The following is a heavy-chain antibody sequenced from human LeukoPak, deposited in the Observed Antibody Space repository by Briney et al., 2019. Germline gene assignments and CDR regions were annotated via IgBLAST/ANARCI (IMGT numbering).Heavy chain of an antibody. CDR2: IYYSGNT. CDR1: GGSISSSSYY. CDR3: ARDEMRRLEPHGWFDP. V-gene: IGHV4-39*07. D-gene: IGHD5-24*01. Sequence: PSETLSLTCTVSGGSISSSSYYWGWIRQPPGKGLEWIGSIYYSGNTYYNPSLKSRVTISVDTSKNHFSLKLSSVTAADTAVYYCARDEMRRLEPHGWFDPWGQGTLVTVSS. J-gene: IGHJ5*02.